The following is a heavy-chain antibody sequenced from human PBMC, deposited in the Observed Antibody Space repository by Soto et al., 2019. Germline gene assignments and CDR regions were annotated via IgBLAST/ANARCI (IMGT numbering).Heavy chain of an antibody. D-gene: IGHD4-17*01. CDR1: GGSISSSSYY. V-gene: IGHV4-39*01. Sequence: ETLSLTCTVSGGSISSSSYYWGWIRQPPGKGLEWIGSIYYSGSTYYNPSLKSRVTISVDTSKNQFSLKLSSVTAADTAVYYCARLDTVTTLAPKYYYYYMDVWGKGTTVTVSS. J-gene: IGHJ6*03. CDR2: IYYSGST. CDR3: ARLDTVTTLAPKYYYYYMDV.